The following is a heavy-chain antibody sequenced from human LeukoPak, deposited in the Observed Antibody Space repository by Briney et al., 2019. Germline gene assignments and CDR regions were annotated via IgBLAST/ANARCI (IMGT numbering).Heavy chain of an antibody. CDR2: ISHDGSNQ. D-gene: IGHD1-26*01. CDR1: GFTFTYYA. Sequence: PGGSLRLSCAVSGFTFTYYAMHWVRQAPGKGLEWVAVISHDGSNQQYADSVKGRFTISRDNSKNTLYLQMNSLRAEDTAVYYCARALVGATGYWGQGTLVTVSS. CDR3: ARALVGATGY. V-gene: IGHV3-30*14. J-gene: IGHJ4*02.